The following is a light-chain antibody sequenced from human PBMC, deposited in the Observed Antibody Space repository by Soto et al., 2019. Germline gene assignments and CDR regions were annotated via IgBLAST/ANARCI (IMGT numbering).Light chain of an antibody. V-gene: IGKV3-15*01. Sequence: EIVMTQSPATLSVSPGERATVSCRASQSVSSNLAWYQQKPGQAPRLLIYGASTRATAIPARFSGSGSGTEFTLTISSLQPENFAVYSCQQYNNWPPWTSGQGTKVEIK. CDR3: QQYNNWPPWT. J-gene: IGKJ1*01. CDR2: GAS. CDR1: QSVSSN.